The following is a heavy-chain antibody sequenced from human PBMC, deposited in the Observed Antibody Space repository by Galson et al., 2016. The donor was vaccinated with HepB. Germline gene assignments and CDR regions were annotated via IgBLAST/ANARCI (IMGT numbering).Heavy chain of an antibody. V-gene: IGHV4-31*03. J-gene: IGHJ6*02. Sequence: TLSLTCTVSGASLSSGGYYWTWIRQQPGKGLEWIGYIYSTGYTHYSPSLGSRVTMSVDTSENHFSLTLSSVTAADTAVYYCATSGHTYYYFGMAVWGRGTTVTVSS. CDR3: ATSGHTYYYFGMAV. CDR2: IYSTGYT. D-gene: IGHD3-10*01. CDR1: GASLSSGGYY.